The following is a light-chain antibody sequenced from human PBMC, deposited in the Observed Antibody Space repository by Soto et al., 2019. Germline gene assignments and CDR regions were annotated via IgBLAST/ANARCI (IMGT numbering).Light chain of an antibody. V-gene: IGKV3-20*01. Sequence: EIVLTQSPGTLSVSPGERATLSCRASQTIDSNNLAWYQQKPGQAPSLLIYGTSSRATGITDRFSGSGSGTDFTLTISSMEHVESAIYYCQQYGSWTFGQGTKVEIK. CDR3: QQYGSWT. CDR2: GTS. J-gene: IGKJ1*01. CDR1: QTIDSNN.